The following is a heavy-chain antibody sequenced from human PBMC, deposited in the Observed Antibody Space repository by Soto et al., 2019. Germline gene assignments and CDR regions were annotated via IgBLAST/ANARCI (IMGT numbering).Heavy chain of an antibody. CDR3: TRHGSGDYFLFDP. Sequence: GGSLRLSCAASGFTFSSFWMHWVRQAPGKGLEWVSRASPDGTSTSYAGSVKGRFTISRDNAKNTLFMQMNSLRAEDTAVYYCTRHGSGDYFLFDPWGQGTLVTVPS. D-gene: IGHD4-17*01. CDR1: GFTFSSFW. V-gene: IGHV3-74*01. J-gene: IGHJ5*02. CDR2: ASPDGTST.